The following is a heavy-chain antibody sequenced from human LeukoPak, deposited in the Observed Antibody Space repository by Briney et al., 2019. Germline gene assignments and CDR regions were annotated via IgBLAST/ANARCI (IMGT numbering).Heavy chain of an antibody. CDR1: GFTVSSNY. CDR3: ARGSEQRDSSSWSPPFDY. Sequence: GGSLRLSCAASGFTVSSNYMSWVRQAPGKGLEWVSVIYSGGSTYSADSVKGRFTISRDNSKNTLYLQMNSLRAEDTAAYYCARGSEQRDSSSWSPPFDYWGQGTLVTVSS. CDR2: IYSGGST. J-gene: IGHJ4*02. V-gene: IGHV3-53*01. D-gene: IGHD6-13*01.